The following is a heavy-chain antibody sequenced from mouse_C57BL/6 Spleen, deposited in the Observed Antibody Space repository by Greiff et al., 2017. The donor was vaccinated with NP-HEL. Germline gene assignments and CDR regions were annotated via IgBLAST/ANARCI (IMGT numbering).Heavy chain of an antibody. J-gene: IGHJ4*01. CDR1: GYTFTSYG. CDR2: IYPRSGNT. D-gene: IGHD1-1*01. Sequence: QVHVKQSGAELARPGASVKLSCKASGYTFTSYGISWVKQRTGQGLEWIGEIYPRSGNTYYNEKFKGKATLTADKSSSTAYMELRSLTSEDSAVYFCARGHYYGSSLDAMDYWGQGTSVTVSS. CDR3: ARGHYYGSSLDAMDY. V-gene: IGHV1-81*01.